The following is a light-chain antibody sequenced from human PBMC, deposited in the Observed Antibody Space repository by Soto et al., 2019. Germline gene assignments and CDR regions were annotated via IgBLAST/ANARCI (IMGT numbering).Light chain of an antibody. J-gene: IGLJ2*01. V-gene: IGLV2-14*01. Sequence: QSALTQPASVSGSPGQSITISCTGTSSDVGGYNYVSWYQQHPGKAPKLMIYEVSNRPSGVSNRFSGSKSGNTASLTISGLQAEDEADYYCSSYTISSTLLFGGGTKLT. CDR1: SSDVGGYNY. CDR3: SSYTISSTLL. CDR2: EVS.